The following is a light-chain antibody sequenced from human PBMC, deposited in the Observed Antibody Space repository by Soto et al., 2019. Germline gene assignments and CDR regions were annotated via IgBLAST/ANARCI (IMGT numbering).Light chain of an antibody. J-gene: IGLJ1*01. Sequence: QSALTQPASVSGSPGQSITISCTGTSSDVGLYDYVSWYQQHPGKAPQLMIYAVSNRPSGVSNRFSASKSGNTASLFISGLQAEDEADYYCCSYAGTYSSFVFGSGTKVTVL. CDR1: SSDVGLYDY. CDR3: CSYAGTYSSFV. CDR2: AVS. V-gene: IGLV2-14*01.